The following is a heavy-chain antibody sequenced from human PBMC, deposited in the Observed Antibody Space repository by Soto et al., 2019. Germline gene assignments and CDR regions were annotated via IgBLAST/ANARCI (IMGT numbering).Heavy chain of an antibody. CDR1: GFIFSMYW. D-gene: IGHD3-10*01. Sequence: EVKLVESGGGSFQPGGSLRLSCETSGFIFSMYWMHWVRQVPGKGPQWVARITDDGSTTYYAASVEGRFTISRDNAKIALYLQMTSLRADDTAVYYCTRGPRPTSIGTGAFWGQGTLVTVSS. CDR3: TRGPRPTSIGTGAF. J-gene: IGHJ4*02. V-gene: IGHV3-74*01. CDR2: ITDDGSTT.